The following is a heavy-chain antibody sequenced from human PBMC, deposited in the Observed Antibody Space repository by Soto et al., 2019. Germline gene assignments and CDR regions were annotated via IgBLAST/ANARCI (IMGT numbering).Heavy chain of an antibody. D-gene: IGHD4-17*01. V-gene: IGHV1-2*04. Sequence: ASVKVSCKTSGYSFTDYKLHWVRQAPGQGLEWMGWADPNGGGSNSAQKFQGSVTMTWDTSITTAYLDLTRLTTNDTATYFCATRVDYGDFEGIDVWGQGTVVTVSS. J-gene: IGHJ4*01. CDR3: ATRVDYGDFEGIDV. CDR1: GYSFTDYK. CDR2: ADPNGGGS.